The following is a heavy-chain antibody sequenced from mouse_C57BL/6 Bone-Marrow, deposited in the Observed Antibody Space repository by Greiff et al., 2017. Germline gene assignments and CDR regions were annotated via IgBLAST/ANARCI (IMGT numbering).Heavy chain of an antibody. CDR3: AREGYYGSSAFAY. CDR2: INPNNGGT. CDR1: GYTFTDYN. V-gene: IGHV1-18*01. J-gene: IGHJ3*01. Sequence: VQLQQSGPELVKPGASVKIPCKASGYTFTDYNMDWVKQSHGKSLEWIGDINPNNGGTIYNQKFKGKATLTVDKSSSTAYMELRSMTSDDTAVYYCAREGYYGSSAFAYWGQGTLVTVSA. D-gene: IGHD1-1*01.